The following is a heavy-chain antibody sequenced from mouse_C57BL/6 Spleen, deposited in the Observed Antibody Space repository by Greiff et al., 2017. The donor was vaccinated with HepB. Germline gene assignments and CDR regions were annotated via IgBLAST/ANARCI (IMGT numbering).Heavy chain of an antibody. CDR2: IYPRDGST. CDR1: GYTFTSYD. J-gene: IGHJ4*01. Sequence: VHLVESGPELVKPGASVKLSCKASGYTFTSYDINWVKQRPGQGLEWIGWIYPRDGSTKYNEKFKGKATLTVDTSSSTAYMELHSLTSEDSAVYFCARDSNYEGYAMDYWGQGTSVTVSS. D-gene: IGHD2-5*01. V-gene: IGHV1-85*01. CDR3: ARDSNYEGYAMDY.